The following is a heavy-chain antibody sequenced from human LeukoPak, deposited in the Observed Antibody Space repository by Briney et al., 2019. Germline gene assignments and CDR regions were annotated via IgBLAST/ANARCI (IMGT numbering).Heavy chain of an antibody. Sequence: ASVKVSCKASGYTFTSFDINWVRQAPGQGLEWMGWMNPNSGNAGYAKNFQGRVTMTRDTSISTAYMELSSLTSEDTAVYYCARSWGGSYGFDYWGQGTLVTVSS. V-gene: IGHV1-8*01. J-gene: IGHJ4*02. CDR1: GYTFTSFD. CDR2: MNPNSGNA. D-gene: IGHD5-18*01. CDR3: ARSWGGSYGFDY.